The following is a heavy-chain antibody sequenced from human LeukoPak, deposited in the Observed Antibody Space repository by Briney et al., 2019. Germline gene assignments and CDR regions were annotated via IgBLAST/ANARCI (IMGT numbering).Heavy chain of an antibody. D-gene: IGHD6-13*01. V-gene: IGHV2-70*04. CDR1: GFSVSSDGMR. CDR2: IDWGDDK. J-gene: IGHJ4*02. Sequence: SAPALVKPTQTLTLTCTFSGFSVSSDGMRVSWIRQPPGKALEWLAGIDWGDDKFYRTSLKTRLTISKDTSKNQVVLTMTHMDHLDTATYYCARHHGGSSWYYLDYWGQGILVTVSS. CDR3: ARHHGGSSWYYLDY.